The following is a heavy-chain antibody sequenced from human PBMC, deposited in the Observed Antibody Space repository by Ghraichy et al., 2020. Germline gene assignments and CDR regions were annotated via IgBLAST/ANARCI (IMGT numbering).Heavy chain of an antibody. Sequence: LSLTCAASGFTFSSYAMSWVRQAPGKGLEWVSAISGSGGSTYYADSVKGRFTISRDNSKNTLYLQMNSLRAEDTAVYYCAKDEFIAVTTTWGQGTLVTVSS. V-gene: IGHV3-23*01. D-gene: IGHD4-17*01. CDR2: ISGSGGST. J-gene: IGHJ4*02. CDR3: AKDEFIAVTTT. CDR1: GFTFSSYA.